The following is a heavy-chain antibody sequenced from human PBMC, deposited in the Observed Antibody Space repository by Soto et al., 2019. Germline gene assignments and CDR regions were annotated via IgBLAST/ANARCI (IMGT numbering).Heavy chain of an antibody. Sequence: EVQLLESGGGLVQPGGSLRLSCAASGFTFSSYAMSWVRQAPGKGLEWVSAISGSGGSTYYADSVKGRFTISRDNAKNTLYLQMNSLRAEDTAVYYCAKDRQQLFSAPGFDYWGQGTLVTVSS. CDR2: ISGSGGST. J-gene: IGHJ4*02. V-gene: IGHV3-23*01. D-gene: IGHD6-13*01. CDR1: GFTFSSYA. CDR3: AKDRQQLFSAPGFDY.